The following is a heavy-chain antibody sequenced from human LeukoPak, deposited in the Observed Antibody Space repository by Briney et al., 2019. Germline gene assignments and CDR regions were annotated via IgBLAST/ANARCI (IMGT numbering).Heavy chain of an antibody. Sequence: SGGSLRLSCAASGFTFSNHWMHWVRQAPGKGLVWVSRINSDGNSTSYADSVKGRFTISRDNAKNTLYLQMNSLRAEDTAVYYCARRRYCSSTNCYGDWFDPWGQGTLVTVSS. J-gene: IGHJ5*02. CDR1: GFTFSNHW. CDR2: INSDGNST. D-gene: IGHD2-2*01. V-gene: IGHV3-74*01. CDR3: ARRRYCSSTNCYGDWFDP.